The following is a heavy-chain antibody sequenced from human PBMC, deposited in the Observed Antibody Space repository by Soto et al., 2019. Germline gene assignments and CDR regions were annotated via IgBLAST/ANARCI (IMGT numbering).Heavy chain of an antibody. CDR2: ISYDGSNK. CDR1: GFTFSSYG. D-gene: IGHD4-17*01. Sequence: LRLSCAASGFTFSSYGMHWVRQAPGKGLEWVAVISYDGSNKYYAGSVKGRFTISRDNSKNTLYLQMNSLRAEDTAVYYCARDGTVGRDGAPGHIWGQGTMVTVSS. CDR3: ARDGTVGRDGAPGHI. V-gene: IGHV3-30-3*01. J-gene: IGHJ3*02.